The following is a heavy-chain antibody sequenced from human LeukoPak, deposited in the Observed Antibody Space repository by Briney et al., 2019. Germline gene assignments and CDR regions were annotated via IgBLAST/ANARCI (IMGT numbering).Heavy chain of an antibody. CDR3: ARSIAVAGILPDPYYYYYMDV. Sequence: PSQTLSLTCTVSGGSISSGGYYWSWIRQPPGKGLEWIGYIYHSGSTYYNPSLKSRVTISVDTSKNQFSLKLSSVTAADTAVYYCARSIAVAGILPDPYYYYYMDVWGKGTTVTVSS. CDR1: GGSISSGGYY. D-gene: IGHD6-19*01. V-gene: IGHV4-30-2*02. CDR2: IYHSGST. J-gene: IGHJ6*03.